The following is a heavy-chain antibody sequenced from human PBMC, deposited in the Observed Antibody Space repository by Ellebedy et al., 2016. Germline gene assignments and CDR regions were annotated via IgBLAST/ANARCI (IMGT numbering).Heavy chain of an antibody. D-gene: IGHD6-25*01. CDR2: INSDGSST. Sequence: GGSLRLXXAASRFTFSKYWMHWVRQGPGQGLEWVSRINSDGSSTTYADSVKGRFTISRDNAKNSLYLQMNSLRAEDTAVYYCARAATYAFDLWGQGTMVTVSS. V-gene: IGHV3-74*01. CDR1: RFTFSKYW. CDR3: ARAATYAFDL. J-gene: IGHJ3*01.